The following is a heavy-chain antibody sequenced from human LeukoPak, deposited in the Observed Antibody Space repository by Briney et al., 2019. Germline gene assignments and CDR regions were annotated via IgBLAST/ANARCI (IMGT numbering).Heavy chain of an antibody. Sequence: SETLSLTCAVYGGSFNTFYWSWIRQPPGKGLEWIGQINRYGSANYNPSLKSRVAISLDKSKNQFSLKVTSVTAADTAVYYCARDSPYSPHDSWGQGTLVTVSS. V-gene: IGHV4-34*01. J-gene: IGHJ4*02. D-gene: IGHD4-11*01. CDR1: GGSFNTFY. CDR3: ARDSPYSPHDS. CDR2: INRYGSA.